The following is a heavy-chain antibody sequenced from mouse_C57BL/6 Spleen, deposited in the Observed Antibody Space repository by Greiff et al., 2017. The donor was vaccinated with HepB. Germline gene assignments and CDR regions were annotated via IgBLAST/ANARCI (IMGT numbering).Heavy chain of an antibody. J-gene: IGHJ2*01. CDR2: IYPRSGNT. CDR1: GYTFTSYG. D-gene: IGHD1-1*01. V-gene: IGHV1-81*01. CDR3: AREVLRQVVYYFDY. Sequence: QVQLQQSGAELARPGASVKLSCKASGYTFTSYGISWVKQRTGQGLEWIGEIYPRSGNTYYNEKFKGKATLTADKSSSTAYMELRSLTSEDSAVYFCAREVLRQVVYYFDYWGQGTTLTVSS.